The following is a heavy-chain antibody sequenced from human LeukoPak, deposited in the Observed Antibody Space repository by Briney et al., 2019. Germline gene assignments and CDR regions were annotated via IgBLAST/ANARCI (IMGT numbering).Heavy chain of an antibody. Sequence: GGSLRLSCAGSGFTFSSYGMHWVRQAPGKGLEWVAVIWYDGSKKYYADSVKGRFTISRDNSKNTLYLQMHSLRAEDTAVYYCAKGSGYYDSSGYSDYWGQGTLVTVSS. CDR1: GFTFSSYG. CDR3: AKGSGYYDSSGYSDY. J-gene: IGHJ4*02. V-gene: IGHV3-33*06. D-gene: IGHD3-22*01. CDR2: IWYDGSKK.